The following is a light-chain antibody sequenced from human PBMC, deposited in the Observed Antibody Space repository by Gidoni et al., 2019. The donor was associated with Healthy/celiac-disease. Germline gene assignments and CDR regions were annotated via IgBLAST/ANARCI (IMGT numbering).Light chain of an antibody. CDR3: QQYNNWSWT. V-gene: IGKV3-15*01. Sequence: ELVMTQSPATLSVSPGERATLSCRASQSVSSNLAWYQQKPGQAPRLLIYGASTRATGIPARFSGSGSGTEFTLTISSLQSEDFAVYYCQQYNNWSWTFGQGTKVEIK. J-gene: IGKJ1*01. CDR1: QSVSSN. CDR2: GAS.